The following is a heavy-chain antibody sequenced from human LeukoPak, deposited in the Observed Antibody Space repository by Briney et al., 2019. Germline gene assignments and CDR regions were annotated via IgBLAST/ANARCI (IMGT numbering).Heavy chain of an antibody. CDR3: ARGVRYSSGWNNWFDP. CDR2: IYTSGST. CDR1: GDSISSSY. V-gene: IGHV4-4*07. D-gene: IGHD6-19*01. Sequence: SETLSLTCTVSGDSISSSYWSWIRQPAGKGLEWIGRIYTSGSTNYNPSLKSRVITSLDTSENQFSLKLSSVTAADTAIYYCARGVRYSSGWNNWFDPWGQGTLVTVSS. J-gene: IGHJ5*02.